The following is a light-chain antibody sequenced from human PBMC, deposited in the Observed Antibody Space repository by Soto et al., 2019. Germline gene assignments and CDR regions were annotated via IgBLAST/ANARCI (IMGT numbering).Light chain of an antibody. CDR1: QSVLDRSNNKNY. Sequence: DIVMTQSPDSLAVSLGERAIINCKSSQSVLDRSNNKNYLTWYQQKPGQPPKPLIYWASTREFGVPDRFSGSGSGTDFTLTISSLQAEDVALYYCQQYYASPRTFGQGTKVEIK. J-gene: IGKJ1*01. CDR2: WAS. CDR3: QQYYASPRT. V-gene: IGKV4-1*01.